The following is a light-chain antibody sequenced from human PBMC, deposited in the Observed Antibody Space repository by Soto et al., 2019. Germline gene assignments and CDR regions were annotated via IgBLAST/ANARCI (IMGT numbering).Light chain of an antibody. J-gene: IGKJ3*01. Sequence: EILLTQSPGTLSLSPGETATLSCRASQSVSSSYLAWYQQKPGQAPRLLIYGASSRATGIPDRFSGSGSGTDFTLTISRLEPEDFAVYYCQQYGSSPGFTFGPGTKVDIK. CDR1: QSVSSSY. CDR2: GAS. CDR3: QQYGSSPGFT. V-gene: IGKV3-20*01.